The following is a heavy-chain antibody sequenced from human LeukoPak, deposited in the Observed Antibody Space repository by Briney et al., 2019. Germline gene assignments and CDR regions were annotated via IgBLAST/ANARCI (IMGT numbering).Heavy chain of an antibody. V-gene: IGHV4-39*01. J-gene: IGHJ4*02. CDR1: GGTISSSNYY. D-gene: IGHD1/OR15-1a*01. CDR3: ARHSRHLAATGTMGYFDF. CDR2: ANYSGSA. Sequence: SETLSLTCTVSGGTISSSNYYWGWLRQPPGKGLEWIGVANYSGSACYNPSHKSPVTISIDTFKKRFSLRMTSVTTAYTAMSYCARHSRHLAATGTMGYFDFWGQGTLVTVSS.